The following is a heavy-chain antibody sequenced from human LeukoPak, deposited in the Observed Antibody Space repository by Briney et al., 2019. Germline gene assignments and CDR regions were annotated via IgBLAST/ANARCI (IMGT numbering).Heavy chain of an antibody. CDR1: GFTFSSYA. V-gene: IGHV3-23*01. Sequence: GGSLRLSCAASGFTFSSYAMSWVRQAPGKGLEWVSAISGSGGSTYYADSVKGRSTISRDNSKNTLYLQMNSLRAEDTAVYYCAKHPGGIAARSDFGYWGQGTLVTVSS. CDR3: AKHPGGIAARSDFGY. D-gene: IGHD6-6*01. CDR2: ISGSGGST. J-gene: IGHJ4*02.